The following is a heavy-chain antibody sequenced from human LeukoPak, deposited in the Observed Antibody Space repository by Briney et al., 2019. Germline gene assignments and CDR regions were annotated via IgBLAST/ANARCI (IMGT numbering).Heavy chain of an antibody. CDR1: GFTFGNAW. CDR2: IQSKTHGGTT. D-gene: IGHD3-3*02. V-gene: IGHV3-15*01. J-gene: IGHJ4*02. Sequence: KTGGSLRLSCAASGFTFGNAWMSWVRQAPGKGLEWVGRIQSKTHGGTTDYAAPVKGRFTISREDSKNTLYLRMDSLKTEDTALYYCTTDLPGASPLADYWGQGTLVTVSS. CDR3: TTDLPGASPLADY.